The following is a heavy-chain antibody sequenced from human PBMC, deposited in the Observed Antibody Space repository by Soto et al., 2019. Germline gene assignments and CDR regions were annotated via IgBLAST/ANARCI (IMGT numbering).Heavy chain of an antibody. D-gene: IGHD4-17*01. Sequence: QVQLVQSGTEVKKPGASVKVSCKASGYTFTTYGISWVRQAPGQGLEWMGWISADDGETSYAQKFQDRVTMTTDTNPPTASLELSGLKSAARAVYYWGRDPRLPRNGGRGGGLDPWGQGTLVTVSS. V-gene: IGHV1-18*01. CDR3: GRDPRLPRNGGRGGGLDP. CDR2: ISADDGET. CDR1: GYTFTTYG. J-gene: IGHJ5*02.